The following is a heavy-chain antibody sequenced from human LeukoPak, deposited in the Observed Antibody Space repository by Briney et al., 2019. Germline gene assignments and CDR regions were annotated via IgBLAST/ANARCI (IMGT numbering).Heavy chain of an antibody. Sequence: ASVKVSCKASGYTFTSDDINWVRQATGQGLEWMGWMKPKSGSTGYAQKFQGRVTMTTNTSISTAYMELSSLTSEDTAIYYCARELTTIGAFDIWGQGTMVTVSS. D-gene: IGHD5-24*01. J-gene: IGHJ3*02. V-gene: IGHV1-8*01. CDR3: ARELTTIGAFDI. CDR2: MKPKSGST. CDR1: GYTFTSDD.